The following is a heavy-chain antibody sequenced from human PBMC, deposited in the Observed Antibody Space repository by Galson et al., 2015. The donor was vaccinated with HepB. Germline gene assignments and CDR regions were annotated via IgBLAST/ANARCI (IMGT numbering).Heavy chain of an antibody. J-gene: IGHJ4*02. Sequence: ETLSLTCTFSGTSISSYYWSWLRQPPGKGLEWIGYIYYTGSTNYNSSLKSRVTISVGPSGKQFSLKLNSVTAADTAVYYCASFRRNWFLEYWGQGTLVTVS. V-gene: IGHV4-59*01. CDR3: ASFRRNWFLEY. D-gene: IGHD1-1*01. CDR2: IYYTGST. CDR1: GTSISSYY.